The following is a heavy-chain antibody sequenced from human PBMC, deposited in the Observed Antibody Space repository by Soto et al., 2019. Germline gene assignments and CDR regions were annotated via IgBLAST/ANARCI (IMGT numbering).Heavy chain of an antibody. V-gene: IGHV3-7*01. Sequence: PGGSLRLSCAASGFTFSNYWISWVRQAPWKGLEWVANIKQDGIENYYVDSVNGRFTTSRDNTKNSFYLQMNSLRAEDTAVYYCARDHINGWKFDYSGRGTLVTVSS. CDR2: IKQDGIEN. CDR3: ARDHINGWKFDY. J-gene: IGHJ4*02. D-gene: IGHD6-19*01. CDR1: GFTFSNYW.